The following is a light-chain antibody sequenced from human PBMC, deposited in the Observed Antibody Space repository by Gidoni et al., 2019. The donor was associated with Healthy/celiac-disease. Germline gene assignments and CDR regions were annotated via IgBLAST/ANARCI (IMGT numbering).Light chain of an antibody. CDR1: QSISST. CDR2: AAS. Sequence: DIQMTQSPSSLSASVGDRVTLTCRASQSISSTLNWYHQKPGKAPKLLIYAASSLQSGVPSRFSGSGSGTDVTLTIISLQPEDFATYYCQQSYSTPPWTFGQGTKVEIK. CDR3: QQSYSTPPWT. V-gene: IGKV1-39*01. J-gene: IGKJ1*01.